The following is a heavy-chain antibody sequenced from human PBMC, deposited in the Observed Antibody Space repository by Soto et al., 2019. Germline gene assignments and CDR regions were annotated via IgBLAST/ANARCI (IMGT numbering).Heavy chain of an antibody. Sequence: GGSLTLSCAASGFTFSSYLMHWVRQAPGKGLEWVPVISYDVSNKYYADSLNRRLTITRANSKNKLYLQMYCLRAEDTAVYYCAKAGYSGYDEDYYYYGMDVWGQGTTVTVSS. V-gene: IGHV3-30*18. J-gene: IGHJ6*02. CDR2: ISYDVSNK. CDR1: GFTFSSYL. CDR3: AKAGYSGYDEDYYYYGMDV. D-gene: IGHD5-12*01.